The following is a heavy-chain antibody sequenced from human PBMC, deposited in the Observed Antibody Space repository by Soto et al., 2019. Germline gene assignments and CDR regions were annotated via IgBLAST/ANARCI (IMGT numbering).Heavy chain of an antibody. V-gene: IGHV1-18*01. CDR3: ARDGGNYYYYYGMDV. CDR1: GYTFTSYG. D-gene: IGHD1-26*01. CDR2: ISAYNGNT. J-gene: IGHJ6*02. Sequence: ASVKVSCKASGYTFTSYGISWVRQAPGQGLEWMGWISAYNGNTNYAQKLQGRVTMTTDTSTSTAYMDLRSLRSDDTAVYYCARDGGNYYYYYGMDVWGQGTTVTVSS.